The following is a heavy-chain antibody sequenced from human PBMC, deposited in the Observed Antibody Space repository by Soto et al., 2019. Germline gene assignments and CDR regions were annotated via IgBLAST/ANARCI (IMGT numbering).Heavy chain of an antibody. CDR2: INERGIT. J-gene: IGHJ4*02. CDR3: ARGSGIVALPGELEDVKYDY. CDR1: GQSFSGHS. D-gene: IGHD1-1*01. V-gene: IGHV4-34*01. Sequence: QVQLQQWGAGLVKPSETLSLSCAVYGQSFSGHSWAWIRQPPGKGLEWIGEINERGITYYNPSLKRRVTISTDTSKNQFSLKLSSVSAADTAAYFCARGSGIVALPGELEDVKYDYWGQGTLVNVSS.